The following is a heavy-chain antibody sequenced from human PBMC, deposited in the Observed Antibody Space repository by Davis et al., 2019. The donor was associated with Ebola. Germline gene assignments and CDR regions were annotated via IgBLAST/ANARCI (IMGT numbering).Heavy chain of an antibody. D-gene: IGHD3-22*01. CDR2: IDPSDSYT. CDR3: ARQGYYYDSSGYYSDY. CDR1: GYSFTSYW. V-gene: IGHV5-10-1*01. Sequence: KVSCKGSGYSFTSYWISWVRQMPGKGLEWMGRIDPSDSYTNYSPSFQGHVTISADKSISTAYLQWSSLKASDTAMYYCARQGYYYDSSGYYSDYWGQGTLVTVSS. J-gene: IGHJ4*02.